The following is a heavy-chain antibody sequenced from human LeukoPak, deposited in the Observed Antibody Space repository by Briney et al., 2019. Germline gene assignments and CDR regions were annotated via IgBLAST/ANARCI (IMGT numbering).Heavy chain of an antibody. J-gene: IGHJ4*02. Sequence: GGSLRLSCAASGFTFSTYSMNWVRQAPGKGLEWVGFIRSKAYGGTTEYAASVKGRFTISRDDSKSIAYLQMNSLKTEDTAVYYCTRVRNDFWSGYAFDYWGQGTLVTVSS. CDR3: TRVRNDFWSGYAFDY. CDR2: IRSKAYGGTT. CDR1: GFTFSTYS. V-gene: IGHV3-49*04. D-gene: IGHD3-3*01.